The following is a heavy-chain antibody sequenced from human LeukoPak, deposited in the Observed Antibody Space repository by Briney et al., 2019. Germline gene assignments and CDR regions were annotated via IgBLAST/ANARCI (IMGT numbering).Heavy chain of an antibody. CDR2: ISGSGGST. CDR3: AKEGIAAAGTSDWYFDL. Sequence: GGSLRLSCAASGFTFSSYAMSWVRQAPGKGLEWVSAISGSGGSTYYADSVKGRFTISRDNSKNTLYLQMNSLRAEDTAVYYCAKEGIAAAGTSDWYFDLWGRGTLVTVSS. D-gene: IGHD6-13*01. CDR1: GFTFSSYA. J-gene: IGHJ2*01. V-gene: IGHV3-23*01.